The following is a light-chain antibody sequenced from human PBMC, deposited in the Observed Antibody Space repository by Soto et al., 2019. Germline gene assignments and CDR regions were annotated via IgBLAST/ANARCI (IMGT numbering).Light chain of an antibody. CDR2: DAS. CDR1: QSIDTY. CDR3: QQRYNWPLT. J-gene: IGKJ4*01. Sequence: EIVLTQSPATLSSSPGERATLSYRASQSIDTYLAWYQQKPGQAPRLLIYDASDRATGIPARFSGSGSGTAFTLTISGLEPEDFALYYCQQRYNWPLTFGGGTKVDIE. V-gene: IGKV3-11*01.